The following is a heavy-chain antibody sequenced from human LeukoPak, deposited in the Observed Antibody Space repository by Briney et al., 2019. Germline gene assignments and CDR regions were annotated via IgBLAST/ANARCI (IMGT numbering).Heavy chain of an antibody. Sequence: GGSLRLSCAASGFTLHYHGMTWVRQAPGRGLEWVSGINWNGGSTGYADSVKGRFTISRDNAKNSLYVQMNSLRAEDTALYYCATGLELLFYFFDYWGQGTLVTVSS. CDR1: GFTLHYHG. D-gene: IGHD1-7*01. CDR3: ATGLELLFYFFDY. V-gene: IGHV3-20*04. J-gene: IGHJ4*02. CDR2: INWNGGST.